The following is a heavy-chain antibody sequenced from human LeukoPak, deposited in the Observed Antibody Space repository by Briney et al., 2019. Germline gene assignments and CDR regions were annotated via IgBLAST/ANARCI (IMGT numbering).Heavy chain of an antibody. V-gene: IGHV4-59*01. Sequence: SETLSLTCTVFGGSISSYYWSWIRQPPGKGLEWIGYIYYSGSTNYNPSLKSRVAISVDTSKNQFSLKLSSVTAADTAVYYCARDGMTNPWYFDLWGRGTLVTVSS. J-gene: IGHJ2*01. CDR1: GGSISSYY. D-gene: IGHD4-11*01. CDR2: IYYSGST. CDR3: ARDGMTNPWYFDL.